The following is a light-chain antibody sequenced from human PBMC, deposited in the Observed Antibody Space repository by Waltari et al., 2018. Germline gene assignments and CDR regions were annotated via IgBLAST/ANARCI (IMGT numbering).Light chain of an antibody. CDR2: FAS. CDR1: QDINNS. J-gene: IGKJ1*01. V-gene: IGKV1-NL1*01. Sequence: DIQMTQSPSSLSASVGDRVTVTCRASQDINNSLAWCQQKPGQAPKLLLYFASTLGSGVPSRFSGGGSGTEYTLTISSLQPEDFAIYFCQQLYSTPRTFGQGTKVDIK. CDR3: QQLYSTPRT.